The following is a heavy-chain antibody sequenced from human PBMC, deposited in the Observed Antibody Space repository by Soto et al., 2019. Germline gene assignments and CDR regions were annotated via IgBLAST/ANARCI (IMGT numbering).Heavy chain of an antibody. CDR2: IYYSGST. D-gene: IGHD6-19*01. CDR1: EGSSSSSCYY. Sequence: PSLRWTVAEGSSSSSCYYWGLIRQPPGKGLEWIGSIYYSGSTYYNPSLKSRVTISVDTSKNQFSLKLSSVTAADTAVYYCARHSGQWPPFVIYYYGMDVWGQGTTVTVSS. CDR3: ARHSGQWPPFVIYYYGMDV. J-gene: IGHJ6*02. V-gene: IGHV4-39*01.